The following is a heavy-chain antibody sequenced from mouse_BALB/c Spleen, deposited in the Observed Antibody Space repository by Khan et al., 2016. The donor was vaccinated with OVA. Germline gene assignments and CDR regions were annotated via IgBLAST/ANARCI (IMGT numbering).Heavy chain of an antibody. CDR3: ARPSYDPRDFEV. V-gene: IGHV14-3*02. Sequence: EVQLQQSGAELVKPGASVKLSCTASGFNIKDTYLHWVKQRPEQGLEWIGRIAPANGNTQYDPKFQGKATLTSDTSSNTAYLQINSLPSEDTAVYYWARPSYDPRDFEVWGAGTTVTVSS. CDR1: GFNIKDTY. D-gene: IGHD2-3*01. CDR2: IAPANGNT. J-gene: IGHJ1*01.